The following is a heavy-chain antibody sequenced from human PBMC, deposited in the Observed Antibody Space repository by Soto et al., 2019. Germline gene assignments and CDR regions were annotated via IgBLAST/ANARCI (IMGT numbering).Heavy chain of an antibody. CDR2: IQPRESET. J-gene: IGHJ4*02. Sequence: EVQLVQSGADVKKPGESLKISCKASGYSFTDYYIGWVRQMPGKGLEWMGIIQPRESETLYTPPFQGQVTISADKPSNTVYLQWSNLKASDTAMYYCARESYGSGTIWGQGTLVTVSS. D-gene: IGHD3-10*01. V-gene: IGHV5-51*04. CDR3: ARESYGSGTI. CDR1: GYSFTDYY.